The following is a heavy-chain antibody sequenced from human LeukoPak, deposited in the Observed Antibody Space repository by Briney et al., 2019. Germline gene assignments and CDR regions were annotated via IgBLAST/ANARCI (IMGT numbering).Heavy chain of an antibody. CDR1: GGPISTGGHY. D-gene: IGHD3-10*01. CDR3: ASTSKYIGSGRDDSFDI. J-gene: IGHJ3*02. CDR2: ISYSGGT. V-gene: IGHV4-30-4*01. Sequence: SQTLSLTCTVSGGPISTGGHYWSWIRQPPGRGLEWIGYISYSGGTYYNPSLKSRVSISVDTSKNQLSLRLSSVTAADTAVYYCASTSKYIGSGRDDSFDIWGQGTMVTVSS.